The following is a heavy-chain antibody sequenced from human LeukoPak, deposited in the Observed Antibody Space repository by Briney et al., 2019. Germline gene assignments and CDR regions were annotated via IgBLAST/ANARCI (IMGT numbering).Heavy chain of an antibody. CDR1: GGSISSSSYY. CDR2: IYYSGST. CDR3: ARLSSSWSSVASDY. Sequence: SETLSLTCTVSGGSISSSSYYWGWIRQPPGKGLEWIGSIYYSGSTYYNPSLKSRVTISVDTSKNQFSLKLSSVTAADTAVYFCARLSSSWSSVASDYWGQGTLVTVSS. V-gene: IGHV4-39*01. J-gene: IGHJ4*02. D-gene: IGHD6-13*01.